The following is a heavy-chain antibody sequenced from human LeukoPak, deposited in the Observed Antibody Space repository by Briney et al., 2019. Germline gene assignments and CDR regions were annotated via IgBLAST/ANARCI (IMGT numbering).Heavy chain of an antibody. Sequence: GGSLRLSCAASGFIFSNYGMHWVRQAPGQGLEWMGRINPNSGGTNYAQKFQGRVTMTRDTSISTAYMEVSRLRSDDTAVYYCASPYCSGGTCYAHDAFDIWGQGTMVTVSS. V-gene: IGHV1-2*06. D-gene: IGHD2-15*01. J-gene: IGHJ3*02. CDR1: GFIFSNYG. CDR2: INPNSGGT. CDR3: ASPYCSGGTCYAHDAFDI.